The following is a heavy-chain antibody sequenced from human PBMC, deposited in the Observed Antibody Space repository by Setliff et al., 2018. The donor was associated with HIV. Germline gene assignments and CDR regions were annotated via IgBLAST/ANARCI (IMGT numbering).Heavy chain of an antibody. D-gene: IGHD1-26*01. V-gene: IGHV1-18*01. CDR1: GYTFSNYG. CDR2: ITSYNGNT. Sequence: ASVKVSCKASGYTFSNYGITWVRQAPGQGLEWMGWITSYNGNTNYAKKFKGRVTMTTDTSTSIAYMELKSLRSEDTAVYYCARDHHSGRGSNFPWYSDLWGRGTMVTVSS. CDR3: ARDHHSGRGSNFPWYSDL. J-gene: IGHJ2*01.